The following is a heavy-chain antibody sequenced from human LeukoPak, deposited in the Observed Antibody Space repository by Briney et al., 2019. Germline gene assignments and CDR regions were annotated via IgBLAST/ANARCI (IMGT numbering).Heavy chain of an antibody. Sequence: PSETLSLTCAVYGGSFSGYYWSWIRQPPGKGLEWIGEINHSGSTYYNPSLKSRVTISVDTSKNQFSLKLSSVTAADTAVYYCARAEVGASPYFDYWGQGTLVTVSS. D-gene: IGHD1-26*01. CDR3: ARAEVGASPYFDY. V-gene: IGHV4-34*01. CDR1: GGSFSGYY. J-gene: IGHJ4*02. CDR2: INHSGST.